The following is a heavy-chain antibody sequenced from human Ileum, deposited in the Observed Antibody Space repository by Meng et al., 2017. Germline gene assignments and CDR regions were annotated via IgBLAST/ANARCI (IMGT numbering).Heavy chain of an antibody. D-gene: IGHD6-13*01. Sequence: GLVVGCGGCVLAGGGSLRCSCEASGFTFSDFWMHWVRQAPGKGLEWVSRIKGDGSARDYADSGKGRFIISRDNAKTTVYLEMNNLRAEDTAIYYCARDLHIAAANYWGQGTLVTVSS. V-gene: IGHV3-74*01. CDR2: IKGDGSAR. CDR1: GFTFSDFW. J-gene: IGHJ4*02. CDR3: ARDLHIAAANY.